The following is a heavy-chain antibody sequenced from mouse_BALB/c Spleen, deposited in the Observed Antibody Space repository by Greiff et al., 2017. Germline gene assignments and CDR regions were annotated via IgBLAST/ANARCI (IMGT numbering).Heavy chain of an antibody. V-gene: IGHV5-17*02. J-gene: IGHJ4*01. Sequence: EVNVVESGGGLVQPGGSRKLSCAASGFTFSSFGMHWVRQAPEKGLEWVAYISSGSSTIYYEDTVKGRFTISRDNPKNTLFLQMTSLRSEDTAMYYCARSRGDYDYAMDYWGQGTSVTVSS. CDR2: ISSGSSTI. CDR3: ARSRGDYDYAMDY. CDR1: GFTFSSFG. D-gene: IGHD2-4*01.